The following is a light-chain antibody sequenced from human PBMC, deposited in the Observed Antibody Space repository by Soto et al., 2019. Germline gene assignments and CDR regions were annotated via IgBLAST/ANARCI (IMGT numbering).Light chain of an antibody. CDR2: AAS. CDR1: HSISTY. J-gene: IGKJ2*01. Sequence: IKMTQAPSSLSASYGDRVTITCRASHSISTYLNWYQHRPGMAPNLLIFAASSLHSGVPSRFSGSGSGTDFTLTISSLQSEDFAVYYCQQYNNWPYAFGQGTKVDIK. CDR3: QQYNNWPYA. V-gene: IGKV1-39*01.